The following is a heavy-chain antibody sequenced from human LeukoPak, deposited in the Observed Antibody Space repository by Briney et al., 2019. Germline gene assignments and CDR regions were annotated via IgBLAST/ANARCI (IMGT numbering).Heavy chain of an antibody. J-gene: IGHJ3*01. D-gene: IGHD3-16*01. CDR1: GYTFTSYD. V-gene: IGHV1-8*03. Sequence: GASVKVSCKASGYTFTSYDITWVRQVSGQGLEWMGWMNPNSGNTDYAQKFQGRVTITRNTSISTAYMELSSLRSEDTAVYYCARGGYYGLFWGQGTMVTVSS. CDR3: ARGGYYGLF. CDR2: MNPNSGNT.